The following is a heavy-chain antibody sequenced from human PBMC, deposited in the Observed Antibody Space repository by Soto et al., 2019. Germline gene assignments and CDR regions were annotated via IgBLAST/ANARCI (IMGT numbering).Heavy chain of an antibody. CDR1: SGSISSTNW. V-gene: IGHV4-4*02. CDR2: IYQSGNT. D-gene: IGHD1-7*01. Sequence: QVQLQESGPGVVKPSGTLSLTCAVSSGSISSTNWWSWVRQSPGKGLEWIGEIYQSGNTNYNPSLKTRVTISVDKSKNQFFLKLSSVTAADTAVYYFAGCRPGTVDWYFGLWGRGTQVTVSS. J-gene: IGHJ2*01. CDR3: AGCRPGTVDWYFGL.